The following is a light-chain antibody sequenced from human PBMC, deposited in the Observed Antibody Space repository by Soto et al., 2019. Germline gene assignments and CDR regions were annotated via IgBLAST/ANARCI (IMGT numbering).Light chain of an antibody. CDR1: SSDVGGYNY. Sequence: QSVLTQPPSVSGAPGQRVTISCTGTSSDVGGYNYVSWYQQHPGKAPKLMIYEVSNRPSGVSNRFSGSKSGNTASLTISGLQAEDEADYYCSSYTSSSTWVFGGGTQLTVL. J-gene: IGLJ2*01. CDR2: EVS. CDR3: SSYTSSSTWV. V-gene: IGLV2-14*01.